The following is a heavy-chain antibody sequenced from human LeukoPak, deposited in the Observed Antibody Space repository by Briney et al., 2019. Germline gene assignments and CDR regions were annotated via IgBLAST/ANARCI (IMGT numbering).Heavy chain of an antibody. J-gene: IGHJ3*01. CDR3: ARGGLEPFDV. CDR1: GFTFDDYA. V-gene: IGHV3-9*01. Sequence: GGSLRLSCAASGFTFDDYAMHWVRQAPGKGLEWVSGISWNSGSIGYADSVKGRFTISRDNAKNSLYLQMDSLRAEDTAVYFCARGGLEPFDVWGQGTLVTVSS. D-gene: IGHD1-1*01. CDR2: ISWNSGSI.